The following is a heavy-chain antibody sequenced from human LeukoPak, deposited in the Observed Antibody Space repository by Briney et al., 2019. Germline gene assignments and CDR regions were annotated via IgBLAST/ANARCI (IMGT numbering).Heavy chain of an antibody. V-gene: IGHV3-53*01. CDR2: TYAGGNT. J-gene: IGHJ3*02. Sequence: GGSLRLSCAASGFTVSSNFMSWVRQAPGKGLEWVSTTYAGGNTYYADSVKGRFTISRDKSKNTLYLQMNSLRAEDTAVYYCANKYGSGPRDAFDIWGQGTMVTVSS. CDR1: GFTVSSNF. CDR3: ANKYGSGPRDAFDI. D-gene: IGHD3-10*01.